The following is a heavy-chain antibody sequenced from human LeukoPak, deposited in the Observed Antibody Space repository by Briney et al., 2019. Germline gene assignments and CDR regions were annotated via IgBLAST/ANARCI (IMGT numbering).Heavy chain of an antibody. Sequence: ASVKVPCKASGYTFTGYYMHWVRQAPGQGLEWMGWINPNSGGTNYAQKFQGRVTMTRDTSISTAYMELSRLRSDDTAVYYCARDYTIFGVVPEDYFDYWGQGTLVTVSS. J-gene: IGHJ4*02. CDR3: ARDYTIFGVVPEDYFDY. D-gene: IGHD3-3*01. CDR2: INPNSGGT. V-gene: IGHV1-2*02. CDR1: GYTFTGYY.